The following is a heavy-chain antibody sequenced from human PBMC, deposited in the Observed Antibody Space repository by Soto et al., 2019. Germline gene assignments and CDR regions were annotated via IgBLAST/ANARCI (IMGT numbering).Heavy chain of an antibody. D-gene: IGHD3-10*01. Sequence: GGSLRLSCAVSGFTFSSQTMNWVRQAPGKGLEWVSSVSSSGSYKYYADSVKGRFTISRDNAKNSLYLQMNSLRAEDTAVYFCASPRGLDDAFDFWGQGTMVTVSS. CDR2: VSSSGSYK. CDR1: GFTFSSQT. J-gene: IGHJ3*01. V-gene: IGHV3-21*01. CDR3: ASPRGLDDAFDF.